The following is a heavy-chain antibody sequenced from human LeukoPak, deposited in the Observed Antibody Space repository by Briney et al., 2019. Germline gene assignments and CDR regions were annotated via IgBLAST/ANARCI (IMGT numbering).Heavy chain of an antibody. V-gene: IGHV4-34*01. CDR2: INHSGST. D-gene: IGHD3-16*02. Sequence: SETLSLTCAVYGGSFSGYYWSWIRQPPGKVLEWVGEINHSGSTNYNPSLKSRVTISVDTSKNQFSLKLSSVTAADTAVYYCARAYNDYVWGSYRSRFDYWGQGTLVTVSS. CDR3: ARAYNDYVWGSYRSRFDY. CDR1: GGSFSGYY. J-gene: IGHJ4*02.